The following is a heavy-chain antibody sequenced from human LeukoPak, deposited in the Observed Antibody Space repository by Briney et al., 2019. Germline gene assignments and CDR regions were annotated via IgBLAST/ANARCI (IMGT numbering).Heavy chain of an antibody. Sequence: RGSLRLSCAASGVTFSSYSTNRGPEAPREGLEWGSSISSSSSYIYYADSVKGRFTISRDNAKNSLYLQMNSLRAEDTAVYYCARRRVYGSGSYYNGGLFDYWGQGTLVTVSS. J-gene: IGHJ4*02. CDR3: ARRRVYGSGSYYNGGLFDY. CDR1: GVTFSSYS. D-gene: IGHD3-10*01. V-gene: IGHV3-21*01. CDR2: ISSSSSYI.